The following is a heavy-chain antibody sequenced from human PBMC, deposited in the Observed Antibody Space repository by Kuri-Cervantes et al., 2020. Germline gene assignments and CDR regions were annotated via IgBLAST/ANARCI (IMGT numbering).Heavy chain of an antibody. D-gene: IGHD2-8*01. Sequence: SETLSLTCTVSGGSISDYYWSWIRQPPGNGLEWIGYIYYSGSANYNPSLKSRVTISLDTSKNQFSLRLSSVTAADTAVYYCAAQVVNGPVDYWGLGTLVTVSS. J-gene: IGHJ4*02. CDR3: AAQVVNGPVDY. V-gene: IGHV4-59*01. CDR1: GGSISDYY. CDR2: IYYSGSA.